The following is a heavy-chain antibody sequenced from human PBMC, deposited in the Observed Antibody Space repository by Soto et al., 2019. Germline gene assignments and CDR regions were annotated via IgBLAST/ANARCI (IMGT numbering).Heavy chain of an antibody. CDR3: ARDLGCSGGSCYVYYYYYMDV. CDR2: ISAYNGNT. V-gene: IGHV1-18*01. D-gene: IGHD2-15*01. CDR1: GYTFTSYG. J-gene: IGHJ6*03. Sequence: ASVKVSCKASGYTFTSYGISWVRQAPGQGLEWMGWISAYNGNTNYAQKLQGRVTMTTDTSTSTAYMELRSLRSDDTAVYYCARDLGCSGGSCYVYYYYYMDVWGKGTTVTVSS.